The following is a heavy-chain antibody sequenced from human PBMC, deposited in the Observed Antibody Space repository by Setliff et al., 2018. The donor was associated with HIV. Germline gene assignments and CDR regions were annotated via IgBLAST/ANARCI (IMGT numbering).Heavy chain of an antibody. D-gene: IGHD2-15*01. CDR1: GFTFSSYS. CDR3: ARDVTVRLSVEYCFDY. Sequence: PGGSLRLSCAASGFTFSSYSMNWVRQAPGKGLEWVSSISSSSSYIYYADSVKGRFTISRDNSKNMLYLEMNSLRAEDTAIYYCARDVTVRLSVEYCFDYWGQGTLVTVSS. CDR2: ISSSSSYI. V-gene: IGHV3-21*06. J-gene: IGHJ4*02.